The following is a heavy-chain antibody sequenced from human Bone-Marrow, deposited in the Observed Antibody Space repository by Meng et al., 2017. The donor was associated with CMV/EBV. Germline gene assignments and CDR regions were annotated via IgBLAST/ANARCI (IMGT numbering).Heavy chain of an antibody. V-gene: IGHV1-2*02. D-gene: IGHD2-2*01. CDR3: ARRGFCSSTSWFKNLVDP. CDR1: GYTFTGYY. J-gene: IGHJ5*02. CDR2: INPNSGGT. Sequence: ASVKVSCKASGYTFTGYYMHWVRQAPGQGLEWMGWINPNSGGTNYAQKFQGRVTMTRDTSISTAYTELSRLRSDDTAVYYGARRGFCSSTSWFKNLVDPWGQGTLVTVSS.